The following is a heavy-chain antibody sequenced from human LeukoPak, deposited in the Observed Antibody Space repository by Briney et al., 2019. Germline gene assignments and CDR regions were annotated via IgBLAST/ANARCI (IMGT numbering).Heavy chain of an antibody. CDR2: IYSGGST. CDR1: GFTFSSNY. J-gene: IGHJ5*02. CDR3: ARVGSSSWYEGWWFDP. Sequence: GGSLRLSCAASGFTFSSNYMSWVRQAPGEGLEWVSVIYSGGSTYYADSVKGRFTISRDNSKNTLYLQMNSPRAEDTAVYYCARVGSSSWYEGWWFDPWGQGTLVTVSS. D-gene: IGHD6-13*01. V-gene: IGHV3-53*01.